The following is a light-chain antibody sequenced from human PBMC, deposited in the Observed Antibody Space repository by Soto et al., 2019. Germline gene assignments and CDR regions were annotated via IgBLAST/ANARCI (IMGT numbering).Light chain of an antibody. CDR3: CSYAGSYTHYV. Sequence: QSVLTQPRSVSGSPGQSVTISCSGTSSDVGGYNYVSWYQQYPAKAPKLMIYDVNKRPSGVPDRFSGSKSGNTASLTISGLQAEDEADYYCCSYAGSYTHYVFGTGTKVTVL. CDR2: DVN. CDR1: SSDVGGYNY. J-gene: IGLJ1*01. V-gene: IGLV2-11*01.